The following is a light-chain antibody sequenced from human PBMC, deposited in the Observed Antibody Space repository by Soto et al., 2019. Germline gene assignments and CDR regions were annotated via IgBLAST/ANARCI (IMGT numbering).Light chain of an antibody. CDR1: QDISHF. V-gene: IGKV1-27*01. CDR3: QQYTIDPPGT. Sequence: DIQMTQSPSSLSASVGDRVTLTCRASQDISHFLAWYQQRPGKVPKLLIYGTSTLQSGVPSRFSGSGSGTVFTLTISSLQPEDVATYYCQQYTIDPPGTFGQGTKVEIK. CDR2: GTS. J-gene: IGKJ1*01.